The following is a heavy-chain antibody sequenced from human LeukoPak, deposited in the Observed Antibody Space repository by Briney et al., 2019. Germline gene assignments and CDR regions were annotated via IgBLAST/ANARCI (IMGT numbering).Heavy chain of an antibody. CDR2: INTNTGNP. CDR3: ARAYYYDSPDAFDI. D-gene: IGHD3-22*01. V-gene: IGHV7-4-1*02. Sequence: ASVTVSCTASGYTFTRYAMNWVRQAPGQGLEWMGWINTNTGNPTYAQGFIGRFVFSLETSVSTAYLQISRLKAEDTAVYYCARAYYYDSPDAFDIWGQGTMVTVSS. J-gene: IGHJ3*02. CDR1: GYTFTRYA.